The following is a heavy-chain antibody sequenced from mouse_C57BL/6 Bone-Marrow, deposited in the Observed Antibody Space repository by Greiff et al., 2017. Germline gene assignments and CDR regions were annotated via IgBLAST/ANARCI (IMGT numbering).Heavy chain of an antibody. V-gene: IGHV1-55*01. CDR2: INPGSGST. J-gene: IGHJ1*03. CDR3: ARPDYSNYWYFDV. Sequence: VQLQQPGAELVKPGASVKMSCKASGYTFTSYWITWVKQRPGQGLEWIGDINPGSGSTNYNEKFKSKATLTVDTSSSTAYMQLSSLTSEDSAVYCCARPDYSNYWYFDVWGTGTTVTDSS. D-gene: IGHD2-5*01. CDR1: GYTFTSYW.